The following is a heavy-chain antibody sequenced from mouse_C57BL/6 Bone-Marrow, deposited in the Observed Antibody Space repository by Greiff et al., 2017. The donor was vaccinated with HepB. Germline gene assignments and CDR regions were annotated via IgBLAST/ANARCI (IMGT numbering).Heavy chain of an antibody. D-gene: IGHD2-2*01. Sequence: EVQLQQSGPELVKPGASVKISCKASGYTFTDYYMNWVKQSHGKSLEWIGDINPNNGGTSYNQKFKGKATLTVDKSSSTAYMELRSLTSEDSAVYYCARGRGYDGLFAYWGQGTLVTVSA. CDR3: ARGRGYDGLFAY. V-gene: IGHV1-26*01. CDR2: INPNNGGT. CDR1: GYTFTDYY. J-gene: IGHJ3*01.